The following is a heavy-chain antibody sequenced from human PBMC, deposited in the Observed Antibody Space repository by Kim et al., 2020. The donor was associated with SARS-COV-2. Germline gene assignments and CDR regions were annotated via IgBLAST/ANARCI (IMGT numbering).Heavy chain of an antibody. J-gene: IGHJ4*02. Sequence: YYAASVKGRFNISRDNSKNTLYLQMNSLRAEDTAVYYCARGDSYGAPFDYWGQGTLVTVSS. CDR3: ARGDSYGAPFDY. D-gene: IGHD5-18*01. V-gene: IGHV3-30*01.